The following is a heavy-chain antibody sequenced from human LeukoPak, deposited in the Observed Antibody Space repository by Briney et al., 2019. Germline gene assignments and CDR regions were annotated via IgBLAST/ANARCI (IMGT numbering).Heavy chain of an antibody. Sequence: PSETLSLTCTVSGGSISSYYWSWIRQPPGKGLEWIGRIYTSGSTNYNPSLKSRVTMSVDTSKNQFSLKLSSVTAADTAVYYCASASIAARPRRNAFDIWGQGTMVTVSS. D-gene: IGHD6-6*01. J-gene: IGHJ3*02. CDR1: GGSISSYY. CDR2: IYTSGST. CDR3: ASASIAARPRRNAFDI. V-gene: IGHV4-4*07.